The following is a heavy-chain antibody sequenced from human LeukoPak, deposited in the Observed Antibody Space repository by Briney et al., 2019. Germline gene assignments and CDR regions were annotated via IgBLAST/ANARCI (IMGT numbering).Heavy chain of an antibody. CDR2: IYSSGST. V-gene: IGHV4-59*01. J-gene: IGHJ6*02. D-gene: IGHD2-2*01. CDR3: ARDRQQSVYGMDV. Sequence: SETLSLTCTVSGGSLSRSYWSWIRQPPGKGLEWIGYIYSSGSTNYNPSLRSRVTISLDTSKNQFSLKLSSVTAADTAVYYCARDRQQSVYGMDVWGQGTTVTVSS. CDR1: GGSLSRSY.